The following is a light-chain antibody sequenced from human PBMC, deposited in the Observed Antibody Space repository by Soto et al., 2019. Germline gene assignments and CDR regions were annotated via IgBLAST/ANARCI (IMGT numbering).Light chain of an antibody. CDR1: QAITDY. CDR2: AAS. J-gene: IGKJ1*01. CDR3: QQYRTYPWT. V-gene: IGKV1-16*01. Sequence: DIQMTQSPSSLSASVGERVTITCRASQAITDYLAWFQQRPGEAPKSLIYAASSLQSGVPSRFSGSGSGTFFTLTINNIQPEDFATYYCQQYRTYPWTFGPGTTVDIK.